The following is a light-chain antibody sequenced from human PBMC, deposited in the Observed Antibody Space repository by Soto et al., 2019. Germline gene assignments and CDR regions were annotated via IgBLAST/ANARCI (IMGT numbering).Light chain of an antibody. CDR1: QSVSTNY. Sequence: EIVLTQSPGTLSLSPGERATLSCRASQSVSTNYLAWYQRKPGQAPRLLIYGASSRATDIPNRFSGSGSGTYFTLTITRLKAEDFAVYYCQQYGSPPPTFGQGTKLEIK. CDR3: QQYGSPPPT. V-gene: IGKV3-20*01. CDR2: GAS. J-gene: IGKJ1*01.